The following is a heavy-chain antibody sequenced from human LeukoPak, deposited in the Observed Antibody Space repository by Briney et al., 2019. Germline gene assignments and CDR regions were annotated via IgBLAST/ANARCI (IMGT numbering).Heavy chain of an antibody. CDR2: ISSTGSTI. Sequence: GGSLRLSCAASGFTFSSYEMNWVRQAPGKGLEWVSYISSTGSTIYYADSVKGRFTISRDNAKNSLYLQMNSLRAEDTAVYYCASDYYDRSQYWGQRTLVTVSS. CDR1: GFTFSSYE. J-gene: IGHJ4*02. V-gene: IGHV3-48*03. D-gene: IGHD3-22*01. CDR3: ASDYYDRSQY.